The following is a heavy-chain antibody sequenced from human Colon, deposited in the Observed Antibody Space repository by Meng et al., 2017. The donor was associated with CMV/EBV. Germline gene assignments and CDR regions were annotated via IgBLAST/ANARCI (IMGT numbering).Heavy chain of an antibody. CDR3: AGVGGHCSSTSCDIYYWFDP. CDR2: MNPNSGNT. J-gene: IGHJ5*02. Sequence: ASVKVSCKASGYTFTSYDINWVRQATGQGLEWMGWMNPNSGNTGYAQKFQGRVTITRNTSISTAYMELSSLRSEDTAVYYCAGVGGHCSSTSCDIYYWFDPWGQGTLVTVSS. D-gene: IGHD2-2*01. V-gene: IGHV1-8*03. CDR1: GYTFTSYD.